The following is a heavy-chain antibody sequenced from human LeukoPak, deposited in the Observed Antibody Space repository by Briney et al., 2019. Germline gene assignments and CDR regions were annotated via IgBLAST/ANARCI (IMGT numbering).Heavy chain of an antibody. D-gene: IGHD3-3*01. V-gene: IGHV3-74*01. CDR3: ARAVFWSGDTNNWFDP. J-gene: IGHJ5*02. CDR1: GFTFSSYW. CDR2: INTDGSST. Sequence: GGSLRLSCAASGFTFSSYWMHWVRQAPGEGLVWVSRINTDGSSTSYADSVKGRFTISRDNAKNTLYLQMNSLRAEDTAVYYCARAVFWSGDTNNWFDPWGQGTLVTVSS.